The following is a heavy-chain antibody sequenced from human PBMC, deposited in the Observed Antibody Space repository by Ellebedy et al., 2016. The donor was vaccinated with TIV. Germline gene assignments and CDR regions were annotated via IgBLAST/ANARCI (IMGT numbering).Heavy chain of an antibody. Sequence: GESLKISXAASGFTFSSYWMSWVRQAPGKGLEWVANIKQDGSEKYYVDSVKGRFTISRDNAKNSLYLQMNSLRAEDTAVYYCAKDVVVVQANWFDPWGQGTLVTVSS. J-gene: IGHJ5*02. CDR2: IKQDGSEK. V-gene: IGHV3-7*03. D-gene: IGHD2-2*01. CDR3: AKDVVVVQANWFDP. CDR1: GFTFSSYW.